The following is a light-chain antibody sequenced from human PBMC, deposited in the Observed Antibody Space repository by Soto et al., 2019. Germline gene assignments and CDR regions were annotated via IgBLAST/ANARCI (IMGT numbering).Light chain of an antibody. V-gene: IGKV1-12*01. CDR2: AAS. CDR1: QDISNW. CDR3: HQSRRFPIT. J-gene: IGKJ5*01. Sequence: DIQMTKSPSSVSASVGDRVTIRCRASQDISNWLAWYQQKPGEAPKFLIYAASNLQSGVPSRFSVSGSGTDFTLTISSLQAEDFEVYYCHQSRRFPITFGQATRRES.